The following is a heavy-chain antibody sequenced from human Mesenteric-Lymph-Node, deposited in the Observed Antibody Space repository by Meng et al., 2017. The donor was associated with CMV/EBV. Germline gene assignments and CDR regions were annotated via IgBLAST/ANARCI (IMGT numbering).Heavy chain of an antibody. Sequence: GSLRLSCSVSGYSISSGYYWGWIRQPPGKGLECIGNVYHSGGSFHNPSLKSRVTISLDTSKNQFSLRLTSVTAADTAIYYCAAYSTSWAFQHWGQGTLVTVSS. J-gene: IGHJ1*01. CDR3: AAYSTSWAFQH. V-gene: IGHV4-38-2*02. CDR1: GYSISSGYY. CDR2: VYHSGGS. D-gene: IGHD6-13*01.